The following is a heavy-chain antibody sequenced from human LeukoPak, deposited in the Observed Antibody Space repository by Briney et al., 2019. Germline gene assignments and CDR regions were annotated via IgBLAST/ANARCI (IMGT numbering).Heavy chain of an antibody. V-gene: IGHV1-46*01. CDR1: GYTFTSYY. D-gene: IGHD6-13*01. CDR2: INPSGGST. Sequence: ASVKVSCKASGYTFTSYYMHWVRQAPGQGLEWMGIINPSGGSTSYTQKFQGRVTMTRDMSTSTVYMELSSLRSEDTAVYYCARQQLVMGYMDVWGKGTTVTVSS. CDR3: ARQQLVMGYMDV. J-gene: IGHJ6*03.